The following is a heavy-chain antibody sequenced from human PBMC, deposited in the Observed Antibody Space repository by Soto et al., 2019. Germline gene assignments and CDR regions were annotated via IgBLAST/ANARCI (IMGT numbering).Heavy chain of an antibody. V-gene: IGHV3-7*01. CDR3: AGWGFIVATNLYFDL. Sequence: EAQLVESGGGLVQPGGSLRLSCAASGFTFSSYWMSWVRQAPGKGLEWVANIKQEGNEESYVDSVKGRFTISRDNTQNSLLLPMNGLRAEYTAVYYCAGWGFIVATNLYFDLWGRGTLVTVSS. CDR2: IKQEGNEE. D-gene: IGHD5-12*01. J-gene: IGHJ2*01. CDR1: GFTFSSYW.